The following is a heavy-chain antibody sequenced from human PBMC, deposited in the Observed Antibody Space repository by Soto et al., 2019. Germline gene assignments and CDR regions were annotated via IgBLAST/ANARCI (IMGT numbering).Heavy chain of an antibody. CDR1: GFTFSSYS. CDR3: ARDDGGYCSSTSCYL. J-gene: IGHJ4*02. D-gene: IGHD2-2*01. Sequence: RLSCAASGFTFSSYSMNWVRQAPGKGLEWVSYISSSSSTIYYADSVKGRFTISRDNAKNSLYLQMNSLRDEDTAVYYCARDDGGYCSSTSCYLWGQGTLVTVSS. CDR2: ISSSSSTI. V-gene: IGHV3-48*02.